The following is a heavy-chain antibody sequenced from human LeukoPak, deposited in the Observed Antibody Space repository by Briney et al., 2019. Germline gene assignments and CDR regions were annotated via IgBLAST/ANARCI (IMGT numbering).Heavy chain of an antibody. CDR3: ARPPFQGAHYDYYMDV. D-gene: IGHD3-16*01. CDR2: IIPIVGIE. V-gene: IGHV1-69*04. Sequence: ASVKVSCKASGGTFSTNAITWVRQAPGQGPEWMGRIIPIVGIEKYAQKFQGRVTITADISTSTAYMELSSLRSEDTAGYYCARPPFQGAHYDYYMDVWGKGTTVTVSS. CDR1: GGTFSTNA. J-gene: IGHJ6*03.